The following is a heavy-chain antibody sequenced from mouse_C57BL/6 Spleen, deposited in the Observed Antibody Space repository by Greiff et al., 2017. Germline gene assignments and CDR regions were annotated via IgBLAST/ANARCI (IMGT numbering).Heavy chain of an antibody. J-gene: IGHJ4*01. CDR1: GYSFTGYY. CDR3: ARGWAYGNYEGAMDY. CDR2: IYPYNGVS. Sequence: EVMLVESGPELVKPGASVKISCKASGYSFTGYYMHWVKQSHGNILDWIGYIYPYNGVSSYNQKFKGKATLTVDKSSSTAYMELRSLTSEDSAVYYCARGWAYGNYEGAMDYWGQGTSVTVSS. V-gene: IGHV1-31*01. D-gene: IGHD2-1*01.